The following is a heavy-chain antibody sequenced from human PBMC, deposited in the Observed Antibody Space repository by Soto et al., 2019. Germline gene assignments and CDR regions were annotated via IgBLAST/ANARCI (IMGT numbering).Heavy chain of an antibody. V-gene: IGHV4-59*08. J-gene: IGHJ4*02. Sequence: PSETLSLTCAVYGGSFSGYYWSWIRQPPGKGLEWIGYIYYSGSTNYNPSLKSRVTISVDTSKNQFSLNLSSVTAADTAVYYCARLAGYWDQGTLVTVSS. CDR3: ARLAGY. CDR2: IYYSGST. CDR1: GGSFSGYY.